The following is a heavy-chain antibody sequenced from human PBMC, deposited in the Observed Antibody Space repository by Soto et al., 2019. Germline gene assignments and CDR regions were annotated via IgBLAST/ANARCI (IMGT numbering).Heavy chain of an antibody. CDR2: IVPIFRTP. CDR3: ARPRLGAAFDAFDV. V-gene: IGHV1-69*13. CDR1: GGTFTTHT. Sequence: GASVKVSCTASGGTFTTHTINWVRQAPGQGLQWMRGIVPIFRTPNYAQKFQGRVTITADESTSAVYMELTNLRSEDTAVYYCARPRLGAAFDAFDVWGQGTMVTVS. J-gene: IGHJ3*01. D-gene: IGHD3-3*02.